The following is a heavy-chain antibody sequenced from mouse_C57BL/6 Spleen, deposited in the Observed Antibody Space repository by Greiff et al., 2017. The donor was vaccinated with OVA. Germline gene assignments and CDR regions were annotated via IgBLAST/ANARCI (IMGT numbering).Heavy chain of an antibody. CDR3: ARSEYYGSSRWFAY. Sequence: VQLQQSGPELVKPGASVKISCKASGYAFSSSWMNWVKQRPGKGLEWIGRIYPGDGDTNYNGKFKGKATLTADKSSSTAYMQLSSLTSEDSAVYFCARSEYYGSSRWFAYWGQGTLVTVSA. CDR1: GYAFSSSW. CDR2: IYPGDGDT. V-gene: IGHV1-82*01. J-gene: IGHJ3*01. D-gene: IGHD1-1*01.